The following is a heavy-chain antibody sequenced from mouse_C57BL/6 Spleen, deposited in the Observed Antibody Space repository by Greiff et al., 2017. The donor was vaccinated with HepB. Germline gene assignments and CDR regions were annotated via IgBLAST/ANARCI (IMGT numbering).Heavy chain of an antibody. CDR3: ARDRAPMVRGAMDY. V-gene: IGHV1-82*01. CDR2: IYPGDGDT. Sequence: QVQLQQSGPELVKPGASVKISCKASGYAFSSSWMNWVKQRPGKGLEWIGRIYPGDGDTNYNGKFKGKATLTADKSSSTAYMQLSSLTSEDSAVYFCARDRAPMVRGAMDYWGQGTSVTVSS. J-gene: IGHJ4*01. D-gene: IGHD2-2*01. CDR1: GYAFSSSW.